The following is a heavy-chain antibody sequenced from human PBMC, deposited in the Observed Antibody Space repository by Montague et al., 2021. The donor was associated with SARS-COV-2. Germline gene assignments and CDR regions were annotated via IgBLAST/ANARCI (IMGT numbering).Heavy chain of an antibody. CDR2: ISSSSSYI. D-gene: IGHD2-2*01. J-gene: IGHJ6*02. CDR1: GFTFSSYS. CDR3: ARDIDIVVVPAATVIYYYGMDV. Sequence: SLRLSCAASGFTFSSYSMNWVRQAPGKGLEWVSSISSSSSYIYYADSVKGRFTISRDNAKNSLYLQMNSLRAEDTAVYYCARDIDIVVVPAATVIYYYGMDVWGQGTTVTVSS. V-gene: IGHV3-21*01.